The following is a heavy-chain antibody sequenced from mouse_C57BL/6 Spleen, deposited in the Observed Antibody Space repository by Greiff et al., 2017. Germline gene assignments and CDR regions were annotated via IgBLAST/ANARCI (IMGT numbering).Heavy chain of an antibody. CDR1: GFSFTSYG. Sequence: VQLQQSGPGLVQPSQSLSITCTVSGFSFTSYGVHWVRQSPGKGLEWLGGIWSGGSTDYNAAFISRLSISKDNSESQVFFIMNSLQAADTAGSYCCKEGDYYDAMDYWGQGTSVTVSS. CDR3: CKEGDYYDAMDY. CDR2: IWSGGST. J-gene: IGHJ4*01. D-gene: IGHD2-4*01. V-gene: IGHV2-2*01.